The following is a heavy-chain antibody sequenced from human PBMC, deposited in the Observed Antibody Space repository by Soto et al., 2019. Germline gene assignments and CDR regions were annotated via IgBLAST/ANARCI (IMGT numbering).Heavy chain of an antibody. D-gene: IGHD3-3*01. V-gene: IGHV3-33*01. J-gene: IGHJ4*02. Sequence: QVQLVESGGGVVQPGRSLRLSCAASGFTFSSYGMHWVRQAPGKGLEWVAVIWYDGSNKYYVDSVKGRFTISRDNSKNTLYLQMNSLRAEDTAVYYCARAFYEKQLDYWGQGTLVTVSS. CDR1: GFTFSSYG. CDR2: IWYDGSNK. CDR3: ARAFYEKQLDY.